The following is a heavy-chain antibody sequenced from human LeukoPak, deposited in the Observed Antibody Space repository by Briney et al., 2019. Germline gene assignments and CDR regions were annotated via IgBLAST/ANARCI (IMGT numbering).Heavy chain of an antibody. CDR3: AKPLEKYTYGGNFDY. V-gene: IGHV3-23*01. Sequence: GGSLRLSCEASGFTFSSYAMSWVRQAPGEGLAWVSVISSSADSTYYADSVKGRFTISRDNSKHTLYLQMNNLRAEDTAVYYCAKPLEKYTYGGNFDYWGQGILVTVSS. D-gene: IGHD4-23*01. CDR1: GFTFSSYA. CDR2: ISSSADST. J-gene: IGHJ4*02.